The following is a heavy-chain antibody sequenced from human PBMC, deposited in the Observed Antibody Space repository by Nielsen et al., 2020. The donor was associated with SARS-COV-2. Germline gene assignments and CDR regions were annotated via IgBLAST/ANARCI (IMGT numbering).Heavy chain of an antibody. CDR3: ARAAGTGYFDY. V-gene: IGHV3-48*03. J-gene: IGHJ4*02. CDR1: GFTFSSYE. D-gene: IGHD6-13*01. CDR2: ISSSGTTI. Sequence: LSLTCAASGFTFSSYEMNWVRQAPGKGLEWVSYISSSGTTIYYADSVKGRFTISRDDAKSSLYLQMNSLRAGDTAVYYCARAAGTGYFDYWGQGTLVTVSS.